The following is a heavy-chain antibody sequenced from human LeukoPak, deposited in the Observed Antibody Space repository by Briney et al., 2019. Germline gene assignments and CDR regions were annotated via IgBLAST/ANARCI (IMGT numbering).Heavy chain of an antibody. D-gene: IGHD1-26*01. CDR1: GYTFISYD. V-gene: IGHV1-8*01. J-gene: IGHJ6*03. Sequence: ASVKVSCKASGYTFISYDINWVRQATGQGLEWMGWMNPNSGNTGYAQKLQGRVTMTTDTSTSTAYMELRSLRSDDTAVYYCARGIVGATFHFYYYYMDVWGKGTTVTISS. CDR3: ARGIVGATFHFYYYYMDV. CDR2: MNPNSGNT.